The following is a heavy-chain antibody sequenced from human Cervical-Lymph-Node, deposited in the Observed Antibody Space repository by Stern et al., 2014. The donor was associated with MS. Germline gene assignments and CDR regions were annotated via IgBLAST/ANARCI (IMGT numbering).Heavy chain of an antibody. Sequence: EDQLVESGGGLVKTGGSLRLSCVASGFTFSDYTMIWVRQAPGKGLEWVSSISRGSSYIYYGDSVRGRFTISRDNAKNSLYLQMNSLRAEDTAVYYCAREGEMATMGSGFSDWGQGTLVTVSS. J-gene: IGHJ4*02. CDR2: ISRGSSYI. CDR1: GFTFSDYT. V-gene: IGHV3-21*01. D-gene: IGHD5-24*01. CDR3: AREGEMATMGSGFSD.